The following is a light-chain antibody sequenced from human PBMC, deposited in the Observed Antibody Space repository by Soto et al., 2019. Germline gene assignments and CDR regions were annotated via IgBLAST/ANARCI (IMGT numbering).Light chain of an antibody. CDR3: QQYGTSPYT. CDR1: QSVGNNY. CDR2: GAS. Sequence: IVLTQSPGTLSLSPGERATLSCRASQSVGNNYLAWYQQRPGQAPRLLIYGASTRPAGVPDRFSGRGSETDFTLTIHRLEPEDLAVYYCQQYGTSPYTFGQGTKVDIK. V-gene: IGKV3-20*01. J-gene: IGKJ2*01.